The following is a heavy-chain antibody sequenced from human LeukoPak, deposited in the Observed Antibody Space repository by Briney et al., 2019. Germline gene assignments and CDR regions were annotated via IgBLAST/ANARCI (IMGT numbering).Heavy chain of an antibody. CDR3: ARASRATAHVADYYYYYMDV. Sequence: SETLSLTCTVSGGSISSYYWSWIRQPPGKGLEWIGYIYYSGSTNYNPSLKSRVTISVDTSKNQFSLKLSSVTAADTAVYYCARASRATAHVADYYYYYMDVWGKGTTVTVSS. J-gene: IGHJ6*03. CDR1: GGSISSYY. V-gene: IGHV4-59*08. CDR2: IYYSGST. D-gene: IGHD5-12*01.